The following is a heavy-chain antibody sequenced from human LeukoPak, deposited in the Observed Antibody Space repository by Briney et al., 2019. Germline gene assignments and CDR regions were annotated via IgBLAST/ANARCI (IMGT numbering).Heavy chain of an antibody. CDR2: SYWDDDK. CDR1: GFSLSSSGVG. D-gene: IGHD5-18*01. Sequence: SGPTLVNPTQTLTLTCTFSGFSLSSSGVGVGWIRQPPGKALEWLALSYWDDDKRYSPSLKSRLTITKDTSKNQVVLTMTNMAPVDTGTYFCAHSRHTARVENWGQGTLVTVSS. J-gene: IGHJ4*02. V-gene: IGHV2-5*02. CDR3: AHSRHTARVEN.